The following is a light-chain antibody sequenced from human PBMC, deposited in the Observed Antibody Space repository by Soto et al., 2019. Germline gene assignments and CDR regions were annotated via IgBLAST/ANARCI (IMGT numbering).Light chain of an antibody. Sequence: DIVMTQSPLSLPVTPGEPASISCRSSQSLLHSNGYNYLDWYXKKQGQSQQXLIYLGSNRASGVPDRFSGSVSGTDFTMKISRVEAEDGGVYDCMQALQTPFTFGGGTKVDI. CDR3: MQALQTPFT. CDR1: QSLLHSNGYNY. J-gene: IGKJ4*01. V-gene: IGKV2-28*01. CDR2: LGS.